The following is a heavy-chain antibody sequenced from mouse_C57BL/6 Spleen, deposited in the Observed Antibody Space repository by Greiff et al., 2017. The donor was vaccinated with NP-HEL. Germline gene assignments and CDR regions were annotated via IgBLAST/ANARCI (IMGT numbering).Heavy chain of an antibody. D-gene: IGHD1-1*01. V-gene: IGHV14-2*01. CDR1: GFNIKDYY. Sequence: VQLKESGAELVKPGASVKLSCTASGFNIKDYYMHWVKQRTEQGLEWIGRIDPEDGETKYAPKFQGKATITADTSSNTAYLQLSSLTSEDTAVYYCAPITTVVHWYFDVWGTGTTVTVSS. CDR2: IDPEDGET. J-gene: IGHJ1*03. CDR3: APITTVVHWYFDV.